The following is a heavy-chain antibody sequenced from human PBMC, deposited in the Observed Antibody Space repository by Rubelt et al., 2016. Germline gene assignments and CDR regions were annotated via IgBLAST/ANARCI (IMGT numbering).Heavy chain of an antibody. J-gene: IGHJ4*02. D-gene: IGHD3-22*01. CDR3: GRGGGIGVTDS. Sequence: IGYIYYSGSTNYNPSLKSRVTISVDTSKNQFTLRLSSVTAADTAVFYCGRGGGIGVTDSWGQGTLVTVSS. V-gene: IGHV4-59*12. CDR2: IYYSGST.